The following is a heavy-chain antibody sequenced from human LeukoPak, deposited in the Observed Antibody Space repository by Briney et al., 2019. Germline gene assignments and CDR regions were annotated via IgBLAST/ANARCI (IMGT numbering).Heavy chain of an antibody. CDR1: GFIVNSNY. V-gene: IGHV3-53*01. J-gene: IGHJ4*02. CDR3: AGGGGWGVGATGFDY. Sequence: GGSLRLSCAASGFIVNSNYMNWVRQAPGKGLEWVSVLYSDDTTYYADSVKGRFTISRDNSKNTLYLQMNNLRAEDTAVYYCAGGGGWGVGATGFDYWGQGTLVTVSS. D-gene: IGHD1-26*01. CDR2: LYSDDTT.